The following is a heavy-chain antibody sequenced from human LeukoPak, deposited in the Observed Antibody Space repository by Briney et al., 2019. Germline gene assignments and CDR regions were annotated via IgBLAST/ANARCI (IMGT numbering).Heavy chain of an antibody. CDR2: ISGSSSTM. Sequence: PGGSLRLSCAASEFTFSDYYMSWIRQVPGKGLEWVSYISGSSSTMYYANSVKGRFTISRDNAKNLLYLQMNSLRAEDTAVYYGAREGGNWGEGYFDYWGQGTLVTVSS. J-gene: IGHJ4*02. D-gene: IGHD7-27*01. V-gene: IGHV3-11*01. CDR3: AREGGNWGEGYFDY. CDR1: EFTFSDYY.